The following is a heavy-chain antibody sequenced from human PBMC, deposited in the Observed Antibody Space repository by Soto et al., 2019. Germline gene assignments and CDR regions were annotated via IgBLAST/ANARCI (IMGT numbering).Heavy chain of an antibody. J-gene: IGHJ2*01. CDR2: ISAYNGNT. V-gene: IGHV1-18*01. CDR3: AIGADLDV. Sequence: QVQLVQSGAEVKKPGASVKVSCKASGYTFTSYGISWVRQAPGQGLEGMGWISAYNGNTNYAQKLQGRVTMTTDTATSTADMKLWGEGSMDSAVFYCAIGADLDVWGRGALVTASA. CDR1: GYTFTSYG. D-gene: IGHD3-10*01.